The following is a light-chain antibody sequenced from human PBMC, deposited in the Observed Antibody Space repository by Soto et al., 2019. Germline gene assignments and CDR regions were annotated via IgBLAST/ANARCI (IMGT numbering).Light chain of an antibody. CDR3: QQYGSSPWT. J-gene: IGKJ1*01. Sequence: EIVLTQSPGTLSLSPGERATLSCRASQSVSSSYLAWYQQKPGQAPRLLIYGASSRATGIPDRLSGSGSGTDFTLTISRLEPEDFEVYYCQQYGSSPWTFGQGTKVDIK. CDR2: GAS. CDR1: QSVSSSY. V-gene: IGKV3-20*01.